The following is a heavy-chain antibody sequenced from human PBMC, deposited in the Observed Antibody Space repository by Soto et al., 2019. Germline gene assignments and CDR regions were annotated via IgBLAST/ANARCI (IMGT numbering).Heavy chain of an antibody. CDR1: SGSISSGGYY. CDR2: IYYSGST. Sequence: TLSLTCTVSSGSISSGGYYWSWIRQHPGKGLEWIGYIYYSGSTYYNPSLKSRVTISVDTSKNQFSLKLSSVTAADTAVYYCATEQETAACIRPNVYWGQGTLVTVSS. J-gene: IGHJ4*02. CDR3: ATEQETAACIRPNVY. V-gene: IGHV4-31*03. D-gene: IGHD2-21*02.